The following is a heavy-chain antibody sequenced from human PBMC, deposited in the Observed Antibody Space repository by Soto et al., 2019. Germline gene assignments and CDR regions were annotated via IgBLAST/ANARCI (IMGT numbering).Heavy chain of an antibody. V-gene: IGHV3-23*01. CDR2: ISGSGGST. D-gene: IGHD6-19*01. Sequence: PGGSLRLSCAASGFTFSSYAMSWVRQAPGKGLEWVSAISGSGGSTYYADSVKGRFTISRDNSKNTLYLQMNSLRAEDTAVYYCAKVTSGWYLAEYFQHWGQGTLVTVSS. J-gene: IGHJ1*01. CDR1: GFTFSSYA. CDR3: AKVTSGWYLAEYFQH.